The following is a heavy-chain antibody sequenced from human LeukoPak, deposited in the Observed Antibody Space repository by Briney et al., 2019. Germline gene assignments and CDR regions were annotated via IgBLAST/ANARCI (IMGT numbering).Heavy chain of an antibody. CDR2: RIPIFGTA. J-gene: IGHJ4*02. CDR1: GGTFTSYA. V-gene: IGHV1-69*13. Sequence: SVKVSCTASGGTFTSYAISWVRQAPGQGREWMGGRIPIFGTANYAQKFQGRVTITADESTSTAYMELSSLRSEDTAVYYCARGRQQLRYYFDYWGQGTLVTVSS. D-gene: IGHD6-13*01. CDR3: ARGRQQLRYYFDY.